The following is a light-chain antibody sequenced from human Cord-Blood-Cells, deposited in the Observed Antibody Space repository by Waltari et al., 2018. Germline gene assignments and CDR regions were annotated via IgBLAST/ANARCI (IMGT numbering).Light chain of an antibody. CDR3: QQYNSYSQT. J-gene: IGKJ1*01. Sequence: GDRVTITCRASQSISSWLAWYQQKPGKAPKLLIYDASSLESGVPSRFSGSGSGTEFNLTISSLQPDDFATYYCQQYNSYSQTFGQGTKVEIK. CDR1: QSISSW. V-gene: IGKV1-5*01. CDR2: DAS.